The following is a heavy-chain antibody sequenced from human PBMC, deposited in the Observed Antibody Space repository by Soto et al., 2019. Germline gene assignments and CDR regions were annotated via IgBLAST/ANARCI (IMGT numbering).Heavy chain of an antibody. V-gene: IGHV4-34*01. J-gene: IGHJ4*02. CDR1: GGSFGGYY. Sequence: QVQLQQWGAGLLKPSETLSLTCAVYGGSFGGYYWSWIRQPPGKGLEWIGEINHSGSTNYNPSLKSRVTISVDTSKNQFSLKLSSVTAADTAVYYCARGLGGSGCHHFDYWGQGTLVTVSS. CDR2: INHSGST. CDR3: ARGLGGSGCHHFDY. D-gene: IGHD3-10*01.